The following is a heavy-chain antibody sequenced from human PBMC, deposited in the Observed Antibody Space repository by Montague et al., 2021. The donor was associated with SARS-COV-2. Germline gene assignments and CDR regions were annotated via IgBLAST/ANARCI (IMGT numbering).Heavy chain of an antibody. J-gene: IGHJ6*03. CDR1: GASISSYS. Sequence: SETLSLTCTVSGASISSYSWSWIRQPPGKGLEWIGYMYNSEKINYNPSLQSRVTISVDTSKGQLSLKLNSVTAADTAAYFCARAIVSGLCSGGSCYKGYYYYMDVWGKGTTVTVS. V-gene: IGHV4-59*13. CDR2: MYNSEKI. D-gene: IGHD2-15*01. CDR3: ARAIVSGLCSGGSCYKGYYYYMDV.